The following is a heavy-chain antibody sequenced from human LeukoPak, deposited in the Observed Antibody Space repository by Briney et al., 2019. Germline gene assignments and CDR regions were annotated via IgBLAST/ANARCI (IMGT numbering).Heavy chain of an antibody. Sequence: GGSLRLSCEVSGFTFSNYWMMWVRQAPGKGLEWVARIDEDGSETNYVDSVTGRLTVSRDHAKNSLFLQMNSLRAEDTAVYYCVRYGRRANDQPFDVWGQGTMVTVSS. CDR3: VRYGRRANDQPFDV. CDR2: IDEDGSET. CDR1: GFTFSNYW. V-gene: IGHV3-7*01. D-gene: IGHD1-1*01. J-gene: IGHJ3*01.